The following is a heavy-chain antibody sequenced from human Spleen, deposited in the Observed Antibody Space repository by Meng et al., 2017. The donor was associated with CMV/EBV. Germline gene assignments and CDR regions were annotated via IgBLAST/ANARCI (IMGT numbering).Heavy chain of an antibody. CDR1: GFTSGIYP. V-gene: IGHV3-48*04. D-gene: IGHD2-2*02. Sequence: GGSLRLSCVASGFTSGIYPMNWVRQAPGKGLEWLSYISSSSSTIYYADSVKGRFTISRDNAKNSLYLQMNSLRAEDTAVYYCASHGQLLYNYWGQGTLVTVSS. J-gene: IGHJ4*02. CDR2: ISSSSSTI. CDR3: ASHGQLLYNY.